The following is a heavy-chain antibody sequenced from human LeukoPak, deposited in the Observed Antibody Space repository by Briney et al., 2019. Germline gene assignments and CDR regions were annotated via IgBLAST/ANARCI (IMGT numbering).Heavy chain of an antibody. J-gene: IGHJ4*02. CDR2: ISSCSSYI. CDR1: EFTFSTYS. CDR3: ARAGGAVAGTFDY. Sequence: PGGSLRLTCAASEFTFSTYSMNWVRQARGKGLEWVSSISSCSSYIYYADSVKGRFTISRDNAKNSLYLQMNSLRAEDTALYYCARAGGAVAGTFDYWGQGTLVTVSS. D-gene: IGHD6-19*01. V-gene: IGHV3-21*01.